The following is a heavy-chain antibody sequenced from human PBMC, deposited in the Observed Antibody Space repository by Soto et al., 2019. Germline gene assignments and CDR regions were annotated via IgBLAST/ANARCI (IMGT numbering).Heavy chain of an antibody. Sequence: QVQLVQSGAAVKKPGASVKVSCKASGYTFTGYYMHWVRQAPGHGLEWMGWINPNSGGTNYAQKFQGRVTMTRDTSISTAYMELSRLRSDDTAVYYCARDRRPYSYYYGMDVWGQGTTVTVSS. CDR2: INPNSGGT. J-gene: IGHJ6*02. CDR1: GYTFTGYY. D-gene: IGHD3-16*01. CDR3: ARDRRPYSYYYGMDV. V-gene: IGHV1-2*02.